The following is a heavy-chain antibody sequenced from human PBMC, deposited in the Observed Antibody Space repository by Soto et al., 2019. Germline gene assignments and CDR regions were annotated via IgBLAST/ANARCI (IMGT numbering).Heavy chain of an antibody. Sequence: GGSLRLSCAASGFTFSSYGMHWVRQAPGKGLEWVALISYDGSNTYYADSVKGRFTISRDTSKNTLYLQMNSLRLEDTAVYYCAKTRQSLVREVWFFDYWGQGTLVTVSS. D-gene: IGHD3-10*01. CDR2: ISYDGSNT. CDR3: AKTRQSLVREVWFFDY. CDR1: GFTFSSYG. V-gene: IGHV3-30*18. J-gene: IGHJ4*02.